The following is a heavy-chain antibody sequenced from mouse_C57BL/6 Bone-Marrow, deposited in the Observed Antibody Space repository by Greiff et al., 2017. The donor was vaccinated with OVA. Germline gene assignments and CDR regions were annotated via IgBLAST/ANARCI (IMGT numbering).Heavy chain of an antibody. CDR3: ARGIYYGYDGAMDY. Sequence: VKLMESGAELARPGASVKLSCKASGYTFTSYGISWVKQRTGQGLEWIGAIYPRSGNTYYNEKFKGKATLTADKSSSTAYMELRSLTSEDSAVYFCARGIYYGYDGAMDYWGQGTSVTVSS. V-gene: IGHV1-81*01. J-gene: IGHJ4*01. D-gene: IGHD2-2*01. CDR2: IYPRSGNT. CDR1: GYTFTSYG.